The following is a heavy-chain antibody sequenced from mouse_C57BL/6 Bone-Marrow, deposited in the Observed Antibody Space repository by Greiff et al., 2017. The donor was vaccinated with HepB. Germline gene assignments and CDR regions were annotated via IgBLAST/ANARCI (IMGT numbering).Heavy chain of an antibody. D-gene: IGHD1-1*01. Sequence: VQLVESGAELARPGASVKMSCKASGYTFTSYTMHWVKQRPGQGLEWIGYINPSSGYTKYNQKFKDKATLTADKSSSTAYMQLSSLTSEDSAVYYCARFITTVPWYFDVWGTGTTVTVSS. V-gene: IGHV1-4*01. CDR3: ARFITTVPWYFDV. CDR2: INPSSGYT. J-gene: IGHJ1*03. CDR1: GYTFTSYT.